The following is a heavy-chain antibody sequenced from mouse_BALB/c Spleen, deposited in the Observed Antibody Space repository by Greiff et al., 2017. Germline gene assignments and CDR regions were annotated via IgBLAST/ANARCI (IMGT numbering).Heavy chain of an antibody. Sequence: EVKLMESGPGLVKPSQSLSLTCTVTGYSITSDYAWNWIRQFPGNKLEWMGYISYSGSTSYNPSLKSRISITRDTSKNQFFLQLNSVTTEDTATYYCARTSLFDYWGQGTTLTVSS. CDR1: GYSITSDYA. J-gene: IGHJ2*01. CDR2: ISYSGST. CDR3: ARTSLFDY. V-gene: IGHV3-2*02.